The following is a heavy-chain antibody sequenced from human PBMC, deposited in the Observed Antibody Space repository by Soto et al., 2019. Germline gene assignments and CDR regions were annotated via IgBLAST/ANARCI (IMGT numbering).Heavy chain of an antibody. D-gene: IGHD3-10*01. CDR3: ARLSGSGDGYFDM. Sequence: QVHLVESGGGLVKPGGSLRLSCAASEFTFSDYYMTWIRQAPGKGLEYVSYISSSGTYTKYAGSVKGRFSISRDYSLNSLYLQMNSLRAEDTAVYYCARLSGSGDGYFDMWGQGTMVTVSS. J-gene: IGHJ3*02. CDR1: EFTFSDYY. CDR2: ISSSGTYT. V-gene: IGHV3-11*05.